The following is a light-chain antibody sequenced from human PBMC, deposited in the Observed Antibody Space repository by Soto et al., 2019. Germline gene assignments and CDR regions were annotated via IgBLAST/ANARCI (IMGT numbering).Light chain of an antibody. CDR1: QSVGSNY. CDR3: QQYGSSPIT. V-gene: IGKV3-20*01. CDR2: GAS. Sequence: EIVLTQSPGTLSLSPGERATLSCRASQSVGSNYLAWYQQKPGQAPRLLIYGASSRATGIPDRFSGSGSGTDFSLIISRXEPEDFAVYYCQQYGSSPITFGQGTRLEIK. J-gene: IGKJ5*01.